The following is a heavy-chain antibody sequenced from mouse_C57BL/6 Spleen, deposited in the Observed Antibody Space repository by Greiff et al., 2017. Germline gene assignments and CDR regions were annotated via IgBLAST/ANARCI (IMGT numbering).Heavy chain of an antibody. CDR3: ARDTAVVDWYFDV. CDR2: IYPGDGDT. V-gene: IGHV1-82*01. CDR1: GYAFSSSW. Sequence: VHLVESGPELVKPGASVKISCKASGYAFSSSWMNWVKQRPGKGLEWIGLIYPGDGDTNYNGKFKGKATLTADKSSSTAYMQLSSLTSEDSAVYVCARDTAVVDWYFDVWGTGTTVTVSS. D-gene: IGHD1-1*01. J-gene: IGHJ1*03.